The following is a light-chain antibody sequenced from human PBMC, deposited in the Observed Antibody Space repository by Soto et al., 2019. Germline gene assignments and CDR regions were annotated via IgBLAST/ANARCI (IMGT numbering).Light chain of an antibody. CDR3: SSYVGSNNFPYV. Sequence: QSVLSQPPSASGSPGQSVTISCTGTCSDVGGYNYVSWYQHHPGKAPKLIIYEVDERPSGVPDRFSGSKSGNTASLTVSGLQAEDEADYYCSSYVGSNNFPYVFGTGTKV. J-gene: IGLJ1*01. V-gene: IGLV2-8*01. CDR1: CSDVGGYNY. CDR2: EVD.